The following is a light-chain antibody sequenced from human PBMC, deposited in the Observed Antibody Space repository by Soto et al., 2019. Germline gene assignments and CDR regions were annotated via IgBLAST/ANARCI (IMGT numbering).Light chain of an antibody. CDR1: SSNIGSNT. Sequence: QAVVTQPPSASGTPGQRVTISCSGSSSNIGSNTVNWYQQLPGTAPKLLIYSNNQRPSGVPDRFSGSKSGTSASLAISGLQSEDEADYYCAAWDDSLNVLFGGGTKVTVL. J-gene: IGLJ2*01. CDR3: AAWDDSLNVL. CDR2: SNN. V-gene: IGLV1-44*01.